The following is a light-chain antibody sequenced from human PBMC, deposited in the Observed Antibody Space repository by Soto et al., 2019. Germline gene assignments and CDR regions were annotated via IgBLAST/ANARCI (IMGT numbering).Light chain of an antibody. CDR1: QGISSY. V-gene: IGKV1-9*01. J-gene: IGKJ4*01. Sequence: DIQLTQSPSFLSASVGDRVTITCRASQGISSYLAWYQQKPGKAPNLLIYAASTLQSGVPSRFSGSGYGTEFTLTISSLQPEDCATYYCLQLNSYPLTFGGGTKVEIK. CDR3: LQLNSYPLT. CDR2: AAS.